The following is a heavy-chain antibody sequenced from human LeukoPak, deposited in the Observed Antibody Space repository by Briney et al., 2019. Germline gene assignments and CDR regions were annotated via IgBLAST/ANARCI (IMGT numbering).Heavy chain of an antibody. CDR2: IYSSGST. V-gene: IGHV4-59*08. CDR3: AKRAITNAGNLWFDP. D-gene: IGHD4-23*01. J-gene: IGHJ5*02. CDR1: GGSISSNY. Sequence: SETLSLTCTVSGGSISSNYWGWIRQPPGKGLEYIAYIYSSGSTTYNPSLKSRVTMSIDTSRSQFSLKLTSVTAADTAVYYCAKRAITNAGNLWFDPWGQGTLVTVSS.